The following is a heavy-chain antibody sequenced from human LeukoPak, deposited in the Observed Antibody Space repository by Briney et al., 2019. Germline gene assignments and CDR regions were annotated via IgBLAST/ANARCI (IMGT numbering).Heavy chain of an antibody. V-gene: IGHV3-23*01. CDR1: GFTFSSYA. J-gene: IGHJ4*02. D-gene: IGHD3-3*01. Sequence: QPGGSLRLSCAASGFTFSSYAMSWVRQAPGKGLEWVSAISGSGGSTYYADSVKGRFTISRDNSKNTLYLQMNSLRAEGTAVYYCAKGPPITIFGVVITPFDYWGQGTLVTVSS. CDR3: AKGPPITIFGVVITPFDY. CDR2: ISGSGGST.